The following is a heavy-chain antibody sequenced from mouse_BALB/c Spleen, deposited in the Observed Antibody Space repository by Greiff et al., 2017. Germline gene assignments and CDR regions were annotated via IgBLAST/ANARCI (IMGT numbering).Heavy chain of an antibody. Sequence: EVKLMESGGDLVKPGGSLKLSCAASGFTFSSYAMSWVRQTPEKRLEWVATISSGGSYTYYPDSVKGRFTISRDNAKNTLYLQMSSLRSEDTAMYYCARRIYGYDYAMDYWGQGTSVTVSS. D-gene: IGHD1-2*01. CDR3: ARRIYGYDYAMDY. J-gene: IGHJ4*01. V-gene: IGHV5-9-3*01. CDR2: ISSGGSYT. CDR1: GFTFSSYA.